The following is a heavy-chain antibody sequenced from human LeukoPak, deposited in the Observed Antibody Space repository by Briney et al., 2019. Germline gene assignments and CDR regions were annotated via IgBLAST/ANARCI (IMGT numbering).Heavy chain of an antibody. Sequence: GGSLRLSCAASGFTFSSYWMSWVRQAPGKGMEWVANIKQDGSEKYYVDSVKGRLTISRDNAKNSLYLQMNSLRAEDTAVYYCARGHYYYDSSGYYYYYYYYMDVWGKGTTVTVSS. J-gene: IGHJ6*03. CDR2: IKQDGSEK. CDR1: GFTFSSYW. CDR3: ARGHYYYDSSGYYYYYYYYMDV. D-gene: IGHD3-22*01. V-gene: IGHV3-7*01.